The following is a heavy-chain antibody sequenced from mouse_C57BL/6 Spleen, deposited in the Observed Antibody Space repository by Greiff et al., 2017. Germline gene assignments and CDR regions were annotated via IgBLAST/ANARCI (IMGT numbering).Heavy chain of an antibody. J-gene: IGHJ3*01. V-gene: IGHV1-50*01. D-gene: IGHD1-1*01. Sequence: QVQLQQPGAELVKPGASVKLSCKASGYTFTSYWMQWVNQRPGQGLEWIGEIAPSDSYTNYTQKFKGKATLTVATFSSTAYMPLSSLTYEDSAVYYCARYYGSGYECPFAYWGQGTLVTVSA. CDR2: IAPSDSYT. CDR3: ARYYGSGYECPFAY. CDR1: GYTFTSYW.